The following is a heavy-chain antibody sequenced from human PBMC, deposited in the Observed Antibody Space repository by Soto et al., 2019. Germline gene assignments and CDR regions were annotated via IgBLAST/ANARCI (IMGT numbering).Heavy chain of an antibody. CDR3: ARDQLSSGLYVWFDP. CDR1: GGSFNNYY. D-gene: IGHD6-25*01. V-gene: IGHV4-59*01. CDR2: IDYSGNT. Sequence: ETLSLTCTVSGGSFNNYYWSWSRQPPGKGLEWIGYIDYSGNTNYNPSLKSRVTISVDTSKNQFSLILSPVTSADTAVYYCARDQLSSGLYVWFDPWGQGTLVTVSS. J-gene: IGHJ5*02.